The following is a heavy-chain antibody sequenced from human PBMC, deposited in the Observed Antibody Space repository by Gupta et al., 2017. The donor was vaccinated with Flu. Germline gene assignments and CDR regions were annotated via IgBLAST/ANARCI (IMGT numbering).Heavy chain of an antibody. CDR2: IIAASVTT. Sequence: QVTLVQSGTAVKRLGSSMKVSGKAPGGTFSGFALSWVRQAPGQGLEWMGAIIAASVTTSCAQSCQDRITLTADESANIVYMEVRSLRVEDTAIYYCARLTGFTDPWGQGTLVTVSS. CDR3: ARLTGFTDP. D-gene: IGHD1-1*01. V-gene: IGHV1-69*01. J-gene: IGHJ5*02. CDR1: GGTFSGFA.